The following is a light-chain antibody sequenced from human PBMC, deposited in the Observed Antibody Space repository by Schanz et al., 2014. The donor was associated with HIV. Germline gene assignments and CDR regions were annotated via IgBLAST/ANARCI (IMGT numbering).Light chain of an antibody. CDR2: DVS. CDR1: SSDVGGYNY. Sequence: QSALTQPASVSGSLGQSITISCTGTSSDVGGYNYVAWYQQHAGKAPKLMIFDVSNRPSGVSNRFSGSKSGYTASLTISGLQPEDEADYYCSSFAGSTNYVFGTGTKLTVL. J-gene: IGLJ1*01. V-gene: IGLV2-14*01. CDR3: SSFAGSTNYV.